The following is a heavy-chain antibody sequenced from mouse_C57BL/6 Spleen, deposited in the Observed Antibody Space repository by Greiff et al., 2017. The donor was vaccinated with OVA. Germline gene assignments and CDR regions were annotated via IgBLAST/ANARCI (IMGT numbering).Heavy chain of an antibody. D-gene: IGHD1-1*01. CDR2: ISYDGSN. V-gene: IGHV3-6*01. CDR3: ASDYGSSSAWFAY. CDR1: GYSITSGYY. Sequence: VQLKESGPGLVKPSQSLSLTCSVTGYSITSGYYWNWIRQFPGNKLEWMGYISYDGSNNYNPSLKNRISITRDTSKNQFFLKLNSVTTEDTATYYCASDYGSSSAWFAYWGQGTLVTVSA. J-gene: IGHJ3*01.